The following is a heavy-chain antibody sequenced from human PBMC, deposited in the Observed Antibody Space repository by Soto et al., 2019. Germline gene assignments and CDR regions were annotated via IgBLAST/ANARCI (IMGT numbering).Heavy chain of an antibody. CDR2: IWYDGSNK. CDR3: ARDSGAAGTDFDY. CDR1: GFTFSSYG. D-gene: IGHD6-13*01. J-gene: IGHJ4*02. Sequence: GGSLRLSCAASGFTFSSYGMHWVRQAPGKGLEWVAVIWYDGSNKYYADSVKGRFTISRDNSKNTLYLQMNSLRAEDTAVYYCARDSGAAGTDFDYWGQGTLVTVSS. V-gene: IGHV3-33*01.